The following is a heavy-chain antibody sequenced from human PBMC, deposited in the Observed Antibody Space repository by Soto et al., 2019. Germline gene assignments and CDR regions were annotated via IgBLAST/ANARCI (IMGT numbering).Heavy chain of an antibody. CDR2: IMPIFRTP. J-gene: IGHJ6*04. Sequence: QVQLEQSGAEVKKPGSSVKVSCTASGGTFSNSAINWVRQAPGHGLEWMGGIMPIFRTPDYAQNFQGRVTVTAVESTSTEYVELSGLRSDDTAVYDWSIYKGRLQLGGNFYYNWEVWGDGTTVTVSS. D-gene: IGHD5-12*01. CDR1: GGTFSNSA. CDR3: SIYKGRLQLGGNFYYNWEV. V-gene: IGHV1-69*12.